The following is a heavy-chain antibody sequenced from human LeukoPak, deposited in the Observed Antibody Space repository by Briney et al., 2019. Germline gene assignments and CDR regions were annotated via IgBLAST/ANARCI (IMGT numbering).Heavy chain of an antibody. V-gene: IGHV1-69*13. CDR1: GGTFSSYA. CDR2: IIPIFGTA. J-gene: IGHJ6*02. Sequence: SVKVSCKASGGTFSSYAINWVRQAPGQGLEWMGEIIPIFGTANYAQKFQGRVTITADESTSTAYMELSSLRSEDTAVYYCASSTGPYYYYYGMDVWGQGTTVTVSS. CDR3: ASSTGPYYYYYGMDV.